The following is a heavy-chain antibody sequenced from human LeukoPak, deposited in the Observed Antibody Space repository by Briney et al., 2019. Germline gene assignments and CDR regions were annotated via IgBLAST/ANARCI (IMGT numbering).Heavy chain of an antibody. CDR3: ARLIGTSYYFYDVDV. D-gene: IGHD4-23*01. Sequence: SETLSLTCTVSGGSISSYYWSWIRQPAGKGLEWIGRIYASGSTNYNPSLKSRVTMSVDTSKNQFSLKLRFVTAADTAIYYCARLIGTSYYFYDVDVWGQGTTVTVSS. J-gene: IGHJ6*02. V-gene: IGHV4-4*07. CDR2: IYASGST. CDR1: GGSISSYY.